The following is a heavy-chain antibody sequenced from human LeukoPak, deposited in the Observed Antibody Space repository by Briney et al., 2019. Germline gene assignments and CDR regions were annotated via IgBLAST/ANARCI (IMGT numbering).Heavy chain of an antibody. Sequence: SETLSLTCTVSGGSISSYYWSWIRQPPGKGLEWIGYIYYSGSTNYNPSLKSRVTISVDTSKNQFSLKLSSVTTADTAVYYCARTAYYYYGMDVWGQGTTVTVSS. CDR3: ARTAYYYYGMDV. J-gene: IGHJ6*02. CDR2: IYYSGST. CDR1: GGSISSYY. V-gene: IGHV4-59*08.